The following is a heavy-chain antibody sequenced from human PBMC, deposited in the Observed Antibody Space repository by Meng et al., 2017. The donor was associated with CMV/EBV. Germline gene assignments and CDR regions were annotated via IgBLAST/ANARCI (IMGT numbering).Heavy chain of an antibody. CDR1: GFTFSSYD. CDR2: IGTAGDT. D-gene: IGHD6-13*01. V-gene: IGHV3-13*03. J-gene: IGHJ4*02. CDR3: ARAWIAAAGTLDY. Sequence: GESLKISCAACGFTFSSYDMHWVRQATGKGLEWVSAIGTAGDTYYPGSVKGQFTISRENAKNSLYLQMNSLRAEDTAVYYCARAWIAAAGTLDYWGQGTLVTVSS.